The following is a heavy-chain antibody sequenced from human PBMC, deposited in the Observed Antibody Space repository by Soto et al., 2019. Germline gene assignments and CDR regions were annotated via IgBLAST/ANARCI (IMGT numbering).Heavy chain of an antibody. D-gene: IGHD3-3*01. CDR3: ARGRLETYYDFWSGYYPRDYYFDY. V-gene: IGHV1-8*01. CDR1: GYTFTSYD. Sequence: ASVKVSCKASGYTFTSYDINWVRQATRQGLEWMGWMNPNSGNTGYAQKFQGRVTMTRNTSISTAYMELSSLRSEDTAVYYCARGRLETYYDFWSGYYPRDYYFDYWGQGTLVTVSS. CDR2: MNPNSGNT. J-gene: IGHJ4*02.